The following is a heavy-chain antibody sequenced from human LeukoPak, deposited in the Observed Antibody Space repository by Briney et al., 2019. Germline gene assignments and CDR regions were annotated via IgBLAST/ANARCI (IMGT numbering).Heavy chain of an antibody. V-gene: IGHV1-18*01. J-gene: IGHJ4*02. D-gene: IGHD5-12*01. CDR1: GYTFTSYG. CDR2: ISAYNGNT. CDR3: ARDSDSGYDPSGVFDYGDYGIDY. Sequence: GASVKVSCKASGYTFTSYGISWVRQAPGQGLEWMGWISAYNGNTNYAQKLQGRVTMTRDTSTSTVYMELSSLRSEDTAVYHCARDSDSGYDPSGVFDYGDYGIDYWGQGTLVTVSS.